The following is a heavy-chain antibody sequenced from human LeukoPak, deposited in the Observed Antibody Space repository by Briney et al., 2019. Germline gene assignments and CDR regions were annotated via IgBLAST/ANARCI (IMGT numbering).Heavy chain of an antibody. Sequence: GSSVKVSCKASGGTFNTYAITWVRQAPGQGLEWMGGIIPIFGTTNYAQKFQGRVTISADESTSTACMELSSLRSEDTAVYYCASVWFGPTIHGYFQHWGQGTLVTVSS. D-gene: IGHD3-10*01. V-gene: IGHV1-69*01. CDR1: GGTFNTYA. J-gene: IGHJ1*01. CDR2: IIPIFGTT. CDR3: ASVWFGPTIHGYFQH.